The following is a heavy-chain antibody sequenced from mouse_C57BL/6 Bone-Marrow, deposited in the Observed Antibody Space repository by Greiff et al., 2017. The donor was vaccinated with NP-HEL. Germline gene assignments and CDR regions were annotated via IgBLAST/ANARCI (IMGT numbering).Heavy chain of an antibody. V-gene: IGHV5-12*01. CDR3: ARGAY. Sequence: EVKVVESGGGLVQPGGSLKLSCAASGFTFSDYYMYWVRQTPEKRLEWVAYISNGGGSTYYPDTVKGRFTISRDNAKNTLYLQMSRLKSEDTAMYYCARGAYWGQGTLVTVSA. CDR2: ISNGGGST. CDR1: GFTFSDYY. J-gene: IGHJ3*01.